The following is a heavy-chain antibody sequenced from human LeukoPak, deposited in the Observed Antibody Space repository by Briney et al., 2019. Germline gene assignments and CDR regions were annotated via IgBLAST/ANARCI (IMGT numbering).Heavy chain of an antibody. D-gene: IGHD5-12*01. Sequence: ASVKVSCKASGYTFTDYFMHWVRQAPGQGLEWMAWINPTTGDTSYEQKFQGRVTMTRDTSISTAYMELSRLRSDDTAVYYCARDRAVVAAVHNWFDPWGQGTLVTVSS. V-gene: IGHV1-2*02. CDR1: GYTFTDYF. J-gene: IGHJ5*02. CDR3: ARDRAVVAAVHNWFDP. CDR2: INPTTGDT.